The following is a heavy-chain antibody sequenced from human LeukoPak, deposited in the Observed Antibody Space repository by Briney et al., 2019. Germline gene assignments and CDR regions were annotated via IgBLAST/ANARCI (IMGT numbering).Heavy chain of an antibody. CDR1: GGSISSSYW. Sequence: SGTLPLTCAVSGGSISSSYWWSWVRQPPGKGLEWIGEVYHSGSTNYYPSLKSRVTISIEKSKNQFSLKLSSVTAADTAVYYCAGAYCGGDCYSGRAFDIWGQGTMVTVSS. J-gene: IGHJ3*02. CDR2: VYHSGST. V-gene: IGHV4-4*02. D-gene: IGHD2-21*02. CDR3: AGAYCGGDCYSGRAFDI.